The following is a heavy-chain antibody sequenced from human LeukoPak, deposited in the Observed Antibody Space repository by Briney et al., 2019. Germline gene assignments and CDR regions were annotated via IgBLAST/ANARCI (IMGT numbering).Heavy chain of an antibody. D-gene: IGHD5-12*01. J-gene: IGHJ6*03. CDR2: VSYSGST. Sequence: SETLSLICTVSGDSISTSNYSWGWVRQPLGKGLEWIGSVSYSGSTYYNPSLKSRVTISLDTSKSQFSLKLSSVTAADTAVYYCARGISSSYVFDMDVWGKGSTVTVSS. CDR3: ARGISSSYVFDMDV. V-gene: IGHV4-39*07. CDR1: GDSISTSNYS.